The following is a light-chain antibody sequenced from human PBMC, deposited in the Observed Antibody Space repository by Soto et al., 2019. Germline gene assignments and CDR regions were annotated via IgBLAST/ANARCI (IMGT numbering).Light chain of an antibody. V-gene: IGKV1-27*01. J-gene: IGKJ3*01. Sequence: DIQMTQSPSSLSASVGDRVTITCRASQGISSYLAWYQQKTGKVPKLLIFAASTLQSGVPSRFGGSGSGTDFTLTISSLQPEDVATYYCQKYDSGPFTFGPGTKVDIK. CDR2: AAS. CDR3: QKYDSGPFT. CDR1: QGISSY.